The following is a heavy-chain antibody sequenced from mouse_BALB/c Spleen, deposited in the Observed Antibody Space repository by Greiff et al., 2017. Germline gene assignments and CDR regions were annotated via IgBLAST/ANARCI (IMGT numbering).Heavy chain of an antibody. V-gene: IGHV4-1*02. CDR2: INPDSSTI. CDR1: GFDFSRYW. CDR3: ARRGYDDYYAMDY. D-gene: IGHD2-2*01. J-gene: IGHJ4*01. Sequence: EVKVIESGGGLVQPGGSLKLSCAASGFDFSRYWMSWVRQAPGKGLEWIGEINPDSSTINYTPSLKDKFIISRDNAKNTLYLQMSKVRSEDTALYYCARRGYDDYYAMDYWGQGTSVTVSS.